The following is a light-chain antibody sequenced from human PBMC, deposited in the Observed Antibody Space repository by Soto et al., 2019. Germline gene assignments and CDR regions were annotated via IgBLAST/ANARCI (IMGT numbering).Light chain of an antibody. V-gene: IGKV3-11*01. Sequence: IVLTQSPATLSLSPGEGTTLSCRASPSVSSYLAGYQQKPGQAPRLLIYDASNRATGIPARFSGSGSGTDFTLTISSLEPEDFAVYYCQQRGNWPPWTFGQGTKVDIK. CDR2: DAS. J-gene: IGKJ1*01. CDR3: QQRGNWPPWT. CDR1: PSVSSY.